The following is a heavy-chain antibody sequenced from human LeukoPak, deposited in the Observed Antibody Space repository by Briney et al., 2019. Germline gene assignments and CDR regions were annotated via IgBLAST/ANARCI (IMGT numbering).Heavy chain of an antibody. CDR1: GFTFGSYS. V-gene: IGHV3-23*01. D-gene: IGHD2-2*01. CDR3: AKKMASIVVVPPAFDY. CDR2: ISGSGGST. Sequence: GGSLRLSGVASGFTFGSYSMNWVRQAPGKGLEWVSTISGSGGSTYYADSVKGRFTISRDNSKNTLYLQMNSLRAEDTAVYYCAKKMASIVVVPPAFDYWGQGTLVTVSS. J-gene: IGHJ4*02.